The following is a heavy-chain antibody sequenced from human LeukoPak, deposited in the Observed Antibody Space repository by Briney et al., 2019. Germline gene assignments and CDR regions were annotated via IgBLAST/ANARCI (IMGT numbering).Heavy chain of an antibody. Sequence: SVKVSCKASGGTFSSYAISWVRQAPGQGLEWMGGIIPIFGTANYAQKFQGRVTITTDESTSTAYMELSSLRSEDTAVYYCARGRRSSSSPYGYWGQGTLVTVSS. CDR1: GGTFSSYA. D-gene: IGHD6-6*01. CDR2: IIPIFGTA. J-gene: IGHJ4*02. CDR3: ARGRRSSSSPYGY. V-gene: IGHV1-69*05.